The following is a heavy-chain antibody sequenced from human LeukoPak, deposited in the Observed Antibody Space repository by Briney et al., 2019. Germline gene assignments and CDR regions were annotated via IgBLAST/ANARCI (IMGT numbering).Heavy chain of an antibody. D-gene: IGHD3-9*01. CDR2: ISGSGGTT. J-gene: IGHJ4*02. Sequence: PGGSLRLSSATSGFTFSTYAMNWVRQAPGKGLDWVSGISGSGGTTYYADSVKGRFTISRDNSKNTLYLQMNILRAEDTAVYYCANVRYFDWYYFDYWGQGALVTVSS. CDR1: GFTFSTYA. V-gene: IGHV3-23*01. CDR3: ANVRYFDWYYFDY.